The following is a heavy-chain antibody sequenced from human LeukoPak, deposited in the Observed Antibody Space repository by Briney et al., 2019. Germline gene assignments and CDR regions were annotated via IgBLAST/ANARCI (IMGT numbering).Heavy chain of an antibody. J-gene: IGHJ6*03. CDR3: ARLVPADTYYYYYYMDV. V-gene: IGHV4-30-4*08. CDR2: IYYSGST. CDR1: GGSISSGDYY. D-gene: IGHD2-2*01. Sequence: PSQTLPLTCTVSGGSISSGDYYWSWIRQPPGKGLEWIGYIYYSGSTYYNTSLKSRVTISVDTSKNQFSLKLSSVTAADTAVYYCARLVPADTYYYYYYMDVWGKGTTVTVSS.